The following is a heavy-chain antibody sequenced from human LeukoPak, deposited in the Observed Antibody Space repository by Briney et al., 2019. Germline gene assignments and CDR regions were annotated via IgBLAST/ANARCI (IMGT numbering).Heavy chain of an antibody. Sequence: ASVKVSCKASGGTFSSYTISWVRQAPGQGLEWMGRIIPILGIANYAQKFQGRVTITADKSTSTAYMELSSLRSEDTAVNYCAREDYGGSYFDYWGQGTLVTVSS. V-gene: IGHV1-69*04. CDR2: IIPILGIA. D-gene: IGHD4-23*01. CDR1: GGTFSSYT. J-gene: IGHJ4*02. CDR3: AREDYGGSYFDY.